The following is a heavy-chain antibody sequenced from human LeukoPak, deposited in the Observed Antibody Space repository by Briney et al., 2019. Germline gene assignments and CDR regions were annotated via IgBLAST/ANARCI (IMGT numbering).Heavy chain of an antibody. CDR3: TRATGDTAMVPPDY. CDR1: GFTFSGSA. Sequence: GGSLRLSCAASGFTFSGSALHWVRQASGKGLEWVGRIRSTANGYATAYAASVKGRFTISRDDSKNTAYLQMDSLKTEDTAVYYCTRATGDTAMVPPDYWGQGTLVTVSS. V-gene: IGHV3-73*01. D-gene: IGHD5-18*01. CDR2: IRSTANGYAT. J-gene: IGHJ4*02.